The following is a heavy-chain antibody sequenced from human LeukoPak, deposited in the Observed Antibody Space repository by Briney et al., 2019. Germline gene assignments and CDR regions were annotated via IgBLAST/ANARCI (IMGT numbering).Heavy chain of an antibody. Sequence: SQTLSLTCTVSGCSISSGGYYWSWIRQHPGKGLEWIGYIYYSGSTYYNPSLKSRVTISVDTSKNQFSLKLSSVTAADTAVYYCPREKTSYDILTGYYIGDAFDIWGQGTMVTVSS. CDR1: GCSISSGGYY. CDR3: PREKTSYDILTGYYIGDAFDI. D-gene: IGHD3-9*01. J-gene: IGHJ3*02. CDR2: IYYSGST. V-gene: IGHV4-31*03.